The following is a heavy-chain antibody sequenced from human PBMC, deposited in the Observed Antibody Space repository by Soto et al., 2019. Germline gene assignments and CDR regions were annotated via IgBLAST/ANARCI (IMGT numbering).Heavy chain of an antibody. V-gene: IGHV1-69*01. J-gene: IGHJ6*02. CDR2: IIPIFGTA. CDR1: GGTFSSYA. Sequence: QVQLVQSGAEVKKPGSSVKVSCKASGGTFSSYAISWVRQAPGQGLEWMGGIIPIFGTANYAQKFQGRVTITADESTSTAYMELSSLRSEDTAVYYCARVPTDYGDYYYYYGMDVWGQGTTVTVSS. D-gene: IGHD4-17*01. CDR3: ARVPTDYGDYYYYYGMDV.